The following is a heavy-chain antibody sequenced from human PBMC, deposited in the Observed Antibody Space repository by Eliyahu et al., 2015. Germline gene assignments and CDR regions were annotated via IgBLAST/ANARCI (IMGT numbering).Heavy chain of an antibody. CDR3: AKASQAATSFDY. CDR1: GFXFDDYA. CDR2: ISWNSGSL. Sequence: EVQLVESGGGLVQPGRSLRLSCAASGFXFDDYAMHWVRQAPGKGLEWVSGISWNSGSLGYADSVKGRFTISRDNAKNSLYLQMSSLRAEDTAFYYCAKASQAATSFDYWGQGTLVTVSS. J-gene: IGHJ4*02. D-gene: IGHD6-13*01. V-gene: IGHV3-9*01.